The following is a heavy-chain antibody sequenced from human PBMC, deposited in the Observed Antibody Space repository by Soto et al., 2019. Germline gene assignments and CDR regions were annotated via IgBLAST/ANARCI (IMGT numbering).Heavy chain of an antibody. J-gene: IGHJ4*02. CDR2: INPTGGST. CDR1: GYTFINYY. V-gene: IGHV1-46*01. CDR3: ARHLAPGDV. Sequence: QVQLVQSGAEVKKPGASVKISCKASGYTFINYYIHWVRQAPGHGLEWMAIINPTGGSTNYAQKFQGRLTLTTDTSTVYMELSSLTSEDTAIHYCARHLAPGDVWGQGTLVIVSS. D-gene: IGHD2-8*02.